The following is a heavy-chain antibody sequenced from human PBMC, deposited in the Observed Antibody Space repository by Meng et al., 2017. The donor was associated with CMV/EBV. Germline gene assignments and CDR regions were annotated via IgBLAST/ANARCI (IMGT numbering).Heavy chain of an antibody. CDR3: ARGHYYCRGISCYSLDY. D-gene: IGHD2-2*02. CDR1: GGTFSSYA. CDR2: IIPIFGTA. J-gene: IGHJ4*02. Sequence: SVKVSCKASGGTFSSYAISWVRQAPGQGLEWMGGIIPIFGTANYAQKFQGRVTITTDESTSTAYMELSSLRSEDTAVYYCARGHYYCRGISCYSLDYWGQGTLVTVSS. V-gene: IGHV1-69*05.